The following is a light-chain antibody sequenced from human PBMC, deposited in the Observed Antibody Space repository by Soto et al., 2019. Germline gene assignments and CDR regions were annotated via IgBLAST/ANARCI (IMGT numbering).Light chain of an antibody. V-gene: IGKV3-20*01. CDR2: GAS. Sequence: EIVLTQSPATLSLSTGERATLSCRASHSVSSSYLAWYQQRPGQGPRLHIYGASVRATGIPDRFPGSGSGTDFTLTLCRLEPEALAMYYCQQYGSSPITFGQGTRLEIK. CDR1: HSVSSSY. J-gene: IGKJ5*01. CDR3: QQYGSSPIT.